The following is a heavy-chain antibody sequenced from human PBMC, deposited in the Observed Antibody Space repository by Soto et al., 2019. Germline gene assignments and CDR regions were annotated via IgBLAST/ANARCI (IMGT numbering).Heavy chain of an antibody. J-gene: IGHJ6*02. CDR3: AKHAPLYYDFFPENYYYYYGMDV. CDR2: ISGSGGST. CDR1: GFTFSSYG. V-gene: IGHV3-23*01. Sequence: EVQLLESGGGLVQPGGSLRLSCAASGFTFSSYGMSWVRQVPGKGLEWVSAISGSGGSTYYADSVKGRFTISRDNSKNTLYLQMNSLRAEDTAVYYCAKHAPLYYDFFPENYYYYYGMDVWGQGTTVTVSS. D-gene: IGHD3-3*01.